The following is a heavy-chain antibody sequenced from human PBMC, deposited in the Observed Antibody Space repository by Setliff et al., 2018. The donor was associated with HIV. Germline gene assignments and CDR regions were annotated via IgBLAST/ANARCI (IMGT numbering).Heavy chain of an antibody. V-gene: IGHV1-69*04. CDR2: FIPILGIA. D-gene: IGHD5-18*01. J-gene: IGHJ4*02. Sequence: GASVKVSCKASGYTFTSYGISWVRQAPGQGLEWMGRFIPILGIANYAQKFQGRVTITADKSTSTAYMELSSLRSEDTAVYYCATRGYSYGYFDYWGQGALVTVSS. CDR3: ATRGYSYGYFDY. CDR1: GYTFTSYG.